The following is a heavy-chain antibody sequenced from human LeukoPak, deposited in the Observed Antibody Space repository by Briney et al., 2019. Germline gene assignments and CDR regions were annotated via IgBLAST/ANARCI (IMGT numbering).Heavy chain of an antibody. V-gene: IGHV3-21*01. Sequence: GGSLRLSCATSGFTLESYWMNWVRQAPGKGLEWVSSISSSSSYIYYADSVKGRFTISRDNAKNSLYLQMNSLRAEDTAVYYCARLLWFGESGLDYWGQGTLVTVSS. CDR2: ISSSSSYI. CDR3: ARLLWFGESGLDY. CDR1: GFTLESYW. D-gene: IGHD3-10*01. J-gene: IGHJ4*02.